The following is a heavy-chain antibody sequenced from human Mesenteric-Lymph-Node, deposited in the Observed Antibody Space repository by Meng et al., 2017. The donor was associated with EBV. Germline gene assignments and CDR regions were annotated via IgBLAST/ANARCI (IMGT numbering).Heavy chain of an antibody. CDR3: ALIIVGATHFDY. CDR2: IYYSGST. D-gene: IGHD1-26*01. Sequence: QLQSSGPGLVKPSETLSLTCTVSGGSVSSGSYYWSWIRQPPGKGLEWIGYIYYSGSTNYNPSLKSRVTISVDTSKNQFSLKLSSVTAADTAVYYCALIIVGATHFDYWGQGTLVTVSS. CDR1: GGSVSSGSYY. V-gene: IGHV4-61*01. J-gene: IGHJ4*02.